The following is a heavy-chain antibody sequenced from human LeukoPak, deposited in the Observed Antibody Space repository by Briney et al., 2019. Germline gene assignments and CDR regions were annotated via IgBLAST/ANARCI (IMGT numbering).Heavy chain of an antibody. CDR1: AFTFSRYG. V-gene: IGHV3-30*02. CDR3: ASDKGAGKYHFDY. J-gene: IGHJ4*02. D-gene: IGHD3-10*01. CDR2: IRYDGSKK. Sequence: GGSLRLSCAASAFTFSRYGMHWVRQAPGKGLEWVTFIRYDGSKKYYADSVKGRFTISRDNSRNTLYLQMNSLRAEDTAVYYCASDKGAGKYHFDYWGQGTLVTVSS.